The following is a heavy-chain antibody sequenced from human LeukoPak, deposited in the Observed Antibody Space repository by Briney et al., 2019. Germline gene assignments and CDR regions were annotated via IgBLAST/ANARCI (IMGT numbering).Heavy chain of an antibody. CDR1: GYTFTSYD. J-gene: IGHJ4*02. V-gene: IGHV1-8*01. CDR3: ARGRKAVAGFGFDY. D-gene: IGHD6-19*01. Sequence: ASVKVSCKASGYTFTSYDINWVRQATGQGLEWMGWMNPNSGNTGYAQKFQGRVTMTRNTSMSTAYMELSSLRSEDTAVYYCARGRKAVAGFGFDYWGQGTLVTVSS. CDR2: MNPNSGNT.